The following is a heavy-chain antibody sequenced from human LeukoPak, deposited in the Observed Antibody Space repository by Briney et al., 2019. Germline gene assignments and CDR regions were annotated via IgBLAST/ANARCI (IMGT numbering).Heavy chain of an antibody. Sequence: SGTLSLTCAVSGGSISSCNWWSWVRPPPGKGLEWIGEIYHSGSTNSNPSLKSRVTISVDKSKNQFSLKLTSMTAADTAVYYCARVESGSYEADWGQGTLVTVSS. CDR3: ARVESGSYEAD. D-gene: IGHD1-26*01. J-gene: IGHJ4*02. V-gene: IGHV4-4*02. CDR2: IYHSGST. CDR1: GGSISSCNW.